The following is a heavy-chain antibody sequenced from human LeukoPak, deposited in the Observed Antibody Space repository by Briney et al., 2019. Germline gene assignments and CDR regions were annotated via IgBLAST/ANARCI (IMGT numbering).Heavy chain of an antibody. CDR3: ARVYSGYEDY. D-gene: IGHD5-12*01. Sequence: GGSLRLSCAASGFPFSSYAMHWVRQAPGKGLEYVSAISSNGGSTYYANSVKGRFTISRDNSKNTLYLQMGSLRAEDMAVYYCARVYSGYEDYWGQGTLVTVSS. V-gene: IGHV3-64*01. CDR2: ISSNGGST. CDR1: GFPFSSYA. J-gene: IGHJ4*02.